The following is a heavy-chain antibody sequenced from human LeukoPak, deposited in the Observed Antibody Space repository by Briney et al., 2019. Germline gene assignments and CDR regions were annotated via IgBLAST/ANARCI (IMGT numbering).Heavy chain of an antibody. CDR2: MNPNSGNT. CDR3: ARAYSSGWLTYYYYYMDV. V-gene: IGHV1-8*01. D-gene: IGHD6-19*01. CDR1: GYTFTSYD. Sequence: ASVKVSCKASGYTFTSYDINWVRQAPGQGLEWMGWMNPNSGNTGYAQKFQGRVTMTRNTSISTAYMELSSLRSEDTAVYYCARAYSSGWLTYYYYYMDVWGKGTTVTISS. J-gene: IGHJ6*03.